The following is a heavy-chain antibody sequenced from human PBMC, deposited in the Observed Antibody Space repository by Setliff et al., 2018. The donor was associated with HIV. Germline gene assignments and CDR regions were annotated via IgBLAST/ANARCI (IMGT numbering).Heavy chain of an antibody. CDR3: ARENEGGAFDI. Sequence: ASVKVSCKASGHTFINFGISWVRQAPGQGLEWMGWISAYNGNTNSAQRLQGRVTLTTDTSTSTAYMDLRSLRSDDTAVYFCARENEGGAFDIWGQGTMVTVSS. CDR2: ISAYNGNT. CDR1: GHTFINFG. V-gene: IGHV1-18*01. J-gene: IGHJ3*02. D-gene: IGHD1-1*01.